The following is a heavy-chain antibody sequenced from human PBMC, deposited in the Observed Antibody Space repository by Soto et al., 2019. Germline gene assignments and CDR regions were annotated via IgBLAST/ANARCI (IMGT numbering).Heavy chain of an antibody. V-gene: IGHV4-61*01. D-gene: IGHD4-4*01. CDR2: ISYTGGT. J-gene: IGHJ1*01. Sequence: SETLSLTCTVSGDSVSSDNYFWTWIRQPPGKGLEWIAYISYTGGTNYNPSLKSRVTISVEPSTNQFSLKLTSVTAADTAVYFCARIVVTVTDAFWGQGTLVTVSS. CDR3: ARIVVTVTDAF. CDR1: GDSVSSDNYF.